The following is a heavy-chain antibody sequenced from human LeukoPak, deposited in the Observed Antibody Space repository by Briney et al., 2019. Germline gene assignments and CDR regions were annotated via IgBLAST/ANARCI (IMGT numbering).Heavy chain of an antibody. CDR3: ARGSFRYCSGGSCYSDY. D-gene: IGHD2-15*01. V-gene: IGHV1-8*01. J-gene: IGHJ4*02. Sequence: ASVKVSCKASGYTFTSYDINWVRQATRQGLEWMGWMNPNSGNTVYAQKFQGRVTMTRNTSISTAYMELSSLRSEDTAVYYCARGSFRYCSGGSCYSDYWGQGTLVTVSS. CDR2: MNPNSGNT. CDR1: GYTFTSYD.